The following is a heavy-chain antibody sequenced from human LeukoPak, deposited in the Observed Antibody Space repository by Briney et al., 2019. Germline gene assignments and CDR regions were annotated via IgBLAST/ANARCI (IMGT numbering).Heavy chain of an antibody. CDR3: AAHTYYFSSGSFGH. CDR2: MNPSSGST. V-gene: IGHV1-8*01. J-gene: IGHJ4*02. D-gene: IGHD3-10*01. Sequence: ASVKVSCKASGYSFTSYDINWVRQATGQGPEWIGWMNPSSGSTGYAQRFQGRVTMTRDTSTSTAYLELSSLRSEDTAVYYCAAHTYYFSSGSFGHWGQGTLVTVSS. CDR1: GYSFTSYD.